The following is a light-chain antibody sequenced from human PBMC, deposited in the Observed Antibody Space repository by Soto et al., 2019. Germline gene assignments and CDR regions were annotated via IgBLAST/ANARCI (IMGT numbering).Light chain of an antibody. Sequence: DIVMTQSPDSLAVSLGERATINCKSSQSVLYSSNNKNYLAWYQQRPGQPPKLLIYWASTRESGVPDRFSGSGSGTDFTLTITILQAEEVAVYYCQHYESTPPTFGQGTKLEIK. CDR1: QSVLYSSNNKNY. CDR3: QHYESTPPT. J-gene: IGKJ2*01. CDR2: WAS. V-gene: IGKV4-1*01.